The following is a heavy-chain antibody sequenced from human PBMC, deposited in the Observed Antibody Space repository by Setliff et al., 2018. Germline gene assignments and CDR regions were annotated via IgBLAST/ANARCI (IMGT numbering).Heavy chain of an antibody. J-gene: IGHJ4*02. CDR2: GSTGKT. Sequence: PGGSLRLSCAASGFSFSDYAMSWVRQAPRKGLEWVSGGSTGKTDYADSVKGRFTMSRDSSTNTLYLQMNSLRGEDTAVYYCAKPQVELRWGFESWGQGTPVTVSS. CDR1: GFSFSDYA. CDR3: AKPQVELRWGFES. V-gene: IGHV3-23*01. D-gene: IGHD1-7*01.